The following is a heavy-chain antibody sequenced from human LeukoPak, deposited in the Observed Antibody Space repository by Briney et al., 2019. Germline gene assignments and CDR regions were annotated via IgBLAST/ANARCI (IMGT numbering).Heavy chain of an antibody. CDR2: TYYRSKWYN. CDR1: GDSVSINSAA. V-gene: IGHV6-1*01. CDR3: AREGVVLLWFGEQKNWFDP. D-gene: IGHD3-10*01. J-gene: IGHJ5*02. Sequence: SQTLSLTFAISGDSVSINSAAWNWIRQSPSRGLEWLGRTYYRSKWYNDYAVSVKSRITINPDTSKNQFSLQLNSVTPEDTAVYYCAREGVVLLWFGEQKNWFDPWGQGTLVTVSS.